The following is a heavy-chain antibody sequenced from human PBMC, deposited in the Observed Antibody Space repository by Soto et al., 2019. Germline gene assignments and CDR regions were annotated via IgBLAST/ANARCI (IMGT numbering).Heavy chain of an antibody. J-gene: IGHJ3*02. CDR3: ARDDSSGYYYLSGAFDI. Sequence: HPGGSLRLSCAASGFTFSSYEMNWVRRAPGKGLEWVSYISSSGSTIYYADSVKGRFTISRDNAKNSLYLQMNSLRAEDTAVYYCARDDSSGYYYLSGAFDIWGQGTMVTVSS. CDR2: ISSSGSTI. V-gene: IGHV3-48*03. D-gene: IGHD3-22*01. CDR1: GFTFSSYE.